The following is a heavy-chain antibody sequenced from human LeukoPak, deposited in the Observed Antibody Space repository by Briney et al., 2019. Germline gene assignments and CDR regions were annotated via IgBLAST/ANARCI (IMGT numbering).Heavy chain of an antibody. CDR1: GFTFSSYS. CDR3: AKDFGGMNYYFDY. J-gene: IGHJ4*02. CDR2: ISSSSSYI. D-gene: IGHD3-3*01. Sequence: GGSLRLSCAASGFTFSSYSMNWVRQAPGKGLEWVSSISSSSSYIYYADSVKGRFTISRDNSKNTLYLQMNSLRAEDTAVYYCAKDFGGMNYYFDYWGQGTLVTVSS. V-gene: IGHV3-21*04.